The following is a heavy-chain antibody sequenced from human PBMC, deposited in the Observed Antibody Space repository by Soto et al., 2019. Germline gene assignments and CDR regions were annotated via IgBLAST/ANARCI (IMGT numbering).Heavy chain of an antibody. D-gene: IGHD3-22*01. CDR1: GFPFSNAW. CDR2: IKSKTDGGTT. V-gene: IGHV3-15*07. Sequence: EVQLVESGGGLVKPGGSLRLSCAASGFPFSNAWMNWVRQAPGKGLEWVGRIKSKTDGGTTDYAAPVKGRFTISRDDSNDPLYLQMNSLKTEDTAVYYCTTEFDYYDSSGYYYATDYWGQGALVTVSS. CDR3: TTEFDYYDSSGYYYATDY. J-gene: IGHJ4*02.